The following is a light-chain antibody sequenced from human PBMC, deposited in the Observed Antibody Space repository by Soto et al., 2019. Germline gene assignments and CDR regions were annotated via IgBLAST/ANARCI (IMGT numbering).Light chain of an antibody. V-gene: IGKV1-39*01. Sequence: DIQMTQSPSSLSASVGDRVTITCRASQSITTYLNWYQQKPGKAPKLLIYAASSLQSGVPSRFSGSGSGTDFTLTISSLQPVDFATYYCQQSYSTLWTFGQGTKVEMK. J-gene: IGKJ1*01. CDR2: AAS. CDR1: QSITTY. CDR3: QQSYSTLWT.